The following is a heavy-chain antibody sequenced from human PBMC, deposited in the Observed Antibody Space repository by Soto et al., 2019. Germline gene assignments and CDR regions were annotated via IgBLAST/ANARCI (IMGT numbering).Heavy chain of an antibody. V-gene: IGHV4-39*01. CDR1: GGSISSSSYY. CDR3: ARHFGSSYQGP. D-gene: IGHD6-6*01. J-gene: IGHJ5*02. CDR2: IYYSGST. Sequence: KPSETLSLTCTVSGGSISSSSYYWGWIRQPPGKGLEWIGSIYYSGSTYYNPSLKSRVTISVDTSKNQFSLKLSSVTAADTAVYYCARHFGSSYQGPWGQGTLVTVS.